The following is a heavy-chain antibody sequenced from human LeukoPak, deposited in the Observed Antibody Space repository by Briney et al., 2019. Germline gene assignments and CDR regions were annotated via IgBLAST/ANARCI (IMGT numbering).Heavy chain of an antibody. J-gene: IGHJ6*02. D-gene: IGHD3-22*01. CDR1: GFTFSSYW. CDR2: INSDGSST. CDR3: ARALDSSGYYPDYYYYGMDV. Sequence: PGGSLRLSRAASGFTFSSYWMHWVRHAPGKGLVWVSRINSDGSSTSYADSVKGRFTISRDNAKNTLYLQMNRLRAEDTAVYYCARALDSSGYYPDYYYYGMDVWGQGTTVTVSS. V-gene: IGHV3-74*01.